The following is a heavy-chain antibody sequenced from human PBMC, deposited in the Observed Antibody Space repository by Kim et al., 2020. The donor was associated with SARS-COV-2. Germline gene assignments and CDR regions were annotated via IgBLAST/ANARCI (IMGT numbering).Heavy chain of an antibody. D-gene: IGHD3-9*01. J-gene: IGHJ4*01. Sequence: GGSLRLSCAASGFSFSSNGMHWVRQAPGKGLEWVAIISFDGGDKYYAESVKGRFTISRDNSRNTMYLQMNSLRAEDMAVYYCARGYFYLDHWGQGTLVTVSS. V-gene: IGHV3-30*03. CDR2: ISFDGGDK. CDR3: ARGYFYLDH. CDR1: GFSFSSNG.